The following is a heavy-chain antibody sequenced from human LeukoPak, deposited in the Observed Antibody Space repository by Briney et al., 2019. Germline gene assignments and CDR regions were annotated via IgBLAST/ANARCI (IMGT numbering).Heavy chain of an antibody. Sequence: GGSLRLSCAASGFTFSDYGMNWVRQAPGKGLEWVSSISSSSSYIYYADSVKGRFTISRDNAKNSLYLQMNSLRAEDTAVYYCARLSAAAPGSYDYWGQGTLVTVSS. D-gene: IGHD3-10*01. CDR1: GFTFSDYG. J-gene: IGHJ4*02. CDR2: ISSSSSYI. CDR3: ARLSAAAPGSYDY. V-gene: IGHV3-21*01.